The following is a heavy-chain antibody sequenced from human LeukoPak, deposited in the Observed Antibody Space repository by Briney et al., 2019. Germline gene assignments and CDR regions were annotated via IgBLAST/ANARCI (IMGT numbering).Heavy chain of an antibody. CDR1: GGSFSGYY. CDR3: AGGYSSSWLPRHNNVLKTLDY. J-gene: IGHJ4*02. Sequence: SETLSLTCTVYGGSFSGYYWSWIRQPPGKGLEWIGEINHSGSTNYNPSLKSRVTISVDTSKNQFSLKLSSVTAADTAVYYCAGGYSSSWLPRHNNVLKTLDYWGQGTLVTVSS. V-gene: IGHV4-34*01. CDR2: INHSGST. D-gene: IGHD6-13*01.